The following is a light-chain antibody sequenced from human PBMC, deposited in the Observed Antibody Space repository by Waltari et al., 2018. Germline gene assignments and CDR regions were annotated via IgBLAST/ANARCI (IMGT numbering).Light chain of an antibody. V-gene: IGKV3-15*01. CDR2: GAS. Sequence: ELVMTQSPATLSVSPGEGATLSCRASKSVTSLAWYQQKPGQAPRLLIYGASTRATGIPARFSGSGSGTEFTLTISSLQSEDLAVYYCQQYNKGLDTFGQGTKLEIK. J-gene: IGKJ2*01. CDR1: KSVTS. CDR3: QQYNKGLDT.